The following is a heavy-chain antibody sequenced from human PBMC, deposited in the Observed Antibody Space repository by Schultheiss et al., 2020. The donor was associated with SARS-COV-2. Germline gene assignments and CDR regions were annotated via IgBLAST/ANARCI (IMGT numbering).Heavy chain of an antibody. Sequence: GGSLRLSCGASGFTFSNAWMNWVRQAPGKGLEWVGRIKSKSDSATTDYGAPVKGRFTISRDDSRNTLFLQMNSLRAEDTAVYYCAKGKILYDFWSGYSPFDYWGQGTLVTVSS. D-gene: IGHD3-3*01. CDR3: AKGKILYDFWSGYSPFDY. V-gene: IGHV3-15*07. J-gene: IGHJ4*02. CDR1: GFTFSNAW. CDR2: IKSKSDSATT.